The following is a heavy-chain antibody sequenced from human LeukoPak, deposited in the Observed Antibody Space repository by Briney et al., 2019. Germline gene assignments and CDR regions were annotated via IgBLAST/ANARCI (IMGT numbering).Heavy chain of an antibody. V-gene: IGHV4-4*07. D-gene: IGHD4-17*01. CDR1: GGSISSYY. J-gene: IGHJ4*02. Sequence: SETLSLTCTVSGGSISSYYWSWIRQPAGKGLEWIGRIYTSGSTNYNPSLKSQVTMSVNTSKNQCSLKLSSVTRAATAVYYSGGRDTVTRAFDYWGQGTLVTVSS. CDR3: GGRDTVTRAFDY. CDR2: IYTSGST.